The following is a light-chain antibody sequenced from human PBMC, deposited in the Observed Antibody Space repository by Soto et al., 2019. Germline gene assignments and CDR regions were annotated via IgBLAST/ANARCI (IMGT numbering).Light chain of an antibody. J-gene: IGKJ1*01. V-gene: IGKV3-15*01. CDR3: QQYNDWPPRT. Sequence: EVLMTQSPATLSVSPGERATLSCRASQSVNSNLAWYQQKPGQTPRLLIYGASTRATAIPARFSGSGSGTEFTLTISSLQSEDFAVYYCQQYNDWPPRTFGQGTKVEIK. CDR2: GAS. CDR1: QSVNSN.